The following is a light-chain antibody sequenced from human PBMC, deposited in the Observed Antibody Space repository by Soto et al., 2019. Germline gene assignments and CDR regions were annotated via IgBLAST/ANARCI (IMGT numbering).Light chain of an antibody. Sequence: DIQMTQSPSSLAASVGDRVTMTCRANININRYVNWYQHKPGKTPTLLVYAASTLQSGVPSRFSGGGSGTDFTLTINSVQPEDFASYFCQHTYSTPHTFGQGTKLEIK. CDR2: AAS. CDR3: QHTYSTPHT. J-gene: IGKJ2*01. V-gene: IGKV1-39*01. CDR1: ININRY.